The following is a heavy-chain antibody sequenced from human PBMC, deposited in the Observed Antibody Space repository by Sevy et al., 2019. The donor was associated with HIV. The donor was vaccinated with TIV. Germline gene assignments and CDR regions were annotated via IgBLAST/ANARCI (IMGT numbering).Heavy chain of an antibody. Sequence: GGSLRLSCAASGFTFSRFGMNWVRQAPGKGLEWVARISSDGNDYPESVKGRFTISRDNSKNTLHLQMNSLKTEDTAIYYCAKGKYHVDYWGHGTLVTVSS. J-gene: IGHJ4*01. CDR1: GFTFSRFG. V-gene: IGHV3-30*18. CDR3: AKGKYHVDY. CDR2: ISSDGN.